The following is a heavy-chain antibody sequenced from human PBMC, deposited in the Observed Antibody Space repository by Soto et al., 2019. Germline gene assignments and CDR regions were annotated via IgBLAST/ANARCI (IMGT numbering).Heavy chain of an antibody. CDR3: ARAGGNWGYSSSWP. Sequence: ASVKVCCKASGYRFTTYGISWVQQAQGQGLEWMGWISAYNGNTNYAQKLQGRVTMTTDTSTSTAYMELRSLRSDDTAVYYCARAGGNWGYSSSWPWGQGTLVTVSS. J-gene: IGHJ5*02. CDR2: ISAYNGNT. V-gene: IGHV1-18*01. D-gene: IGHD6-13*01. CDR1: GYRFTTYG.